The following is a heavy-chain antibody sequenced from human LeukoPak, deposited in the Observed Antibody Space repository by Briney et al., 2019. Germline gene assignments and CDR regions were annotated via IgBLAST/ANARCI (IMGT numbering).Heavy chain of an antibody. Sequence: ASVKVSCKASGYTFTGYYMHWVRQAPGQGLEWMGWISAYNGNTNYAQKLQGRVTMTTDTSTSTAYMELGSLRSDDTAVYYCARDQNPQIYFSGTGGPSYYLDVWGKGPTVTVSS. CDR2: ISAYNGNT. V-gene: IGHV1-18*04. CDR1: GYTFTGYY. CDR3: ARDQNPQIYFSGTGGPSYYLDV. J-gene: IGHJ6*03. D-gene: IGHD2-2*01.